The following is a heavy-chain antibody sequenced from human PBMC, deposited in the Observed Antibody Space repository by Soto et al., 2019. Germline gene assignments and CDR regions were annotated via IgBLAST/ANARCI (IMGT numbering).Heavy chain of an antibody. CDR2: INAGNGNT. V-gene: IGHV1-3*05. Sequence: QVQLVQSGAEEKKPGASVKVSCKASGYTFTGYAMHWVRQAPGQRLEWMGWINAGNGNTKYSQKFQVRVTITRDTPASTAYMALPTLRSEDTAVYYCPPAVAVPADFDYCPQAPLVTVSS. J-gene: IGHJ4*02. CDR3: PPAVAVPADFDY. CDR1: GYTFTGYA. D-gene: IGHD2-2*01.